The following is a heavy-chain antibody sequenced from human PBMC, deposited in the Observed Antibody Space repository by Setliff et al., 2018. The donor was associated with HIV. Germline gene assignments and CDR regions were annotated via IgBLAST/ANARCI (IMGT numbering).Heavy chain of an antibody. V-gene: IGHV4-39*07. Sequence: SETLSLTCTVSGDSITSGHFYWGWIRQPPGKGLEWIGSIYYSGSAYYNSSLRSRLTISVDTSKNQFSLNLTSVTAADTAMYYCARVTTSGKGRFDYWGQGALVTVSS. CDR2: IYYSGSA. CDR3: ARVTTSGKGRFDY. D-gene: IGHD3-22*01. J-gene: IGHJ4*02. CDR1: GDSITSGHFY.